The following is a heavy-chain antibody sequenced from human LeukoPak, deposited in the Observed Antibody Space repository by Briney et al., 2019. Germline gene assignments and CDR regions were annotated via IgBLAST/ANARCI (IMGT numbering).Heavy chain of an antibody. V-gene: IGHV1-18*01. CDR1: GYTFTSYG. Sequence: ASVTVSCKASGYTFTSYGISWVRQAPGQGLEWMGWISAYNGNTNYAQKLQGRVTMTTDTSTSTAYMELRSLRSDDTAVYYCARDGPYYDFWSGPVPDYWGQGTLVTVSS. J-gene: IGHJ4*02. CDR2: ISAYNGNT. CDR3: ARDGPYYDFWSGPVPDY. D-gene: IGHD3-3*01.